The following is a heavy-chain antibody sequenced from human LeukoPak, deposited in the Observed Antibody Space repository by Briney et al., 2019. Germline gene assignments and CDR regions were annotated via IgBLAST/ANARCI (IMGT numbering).Heavy chain of an antibody. Sequence: GGSLRLSCAASGFTFSSYEMNWVRQAPGKGLERVSYISSGGSSTYYADSVKGRFTISRDNANNSLYLQMNSLRAEDTAVYYCARDRSSMIRGDLDYWGQGTLVTVSS. V-gene: IGHV3-48*03. CDR3: ARDRSSMIRGDLDY. J-gene: IGHJ4*02. D-gene: IGHD3-10*01. CDR2: ISSGGSST. CDR1: GFTFSSYE.